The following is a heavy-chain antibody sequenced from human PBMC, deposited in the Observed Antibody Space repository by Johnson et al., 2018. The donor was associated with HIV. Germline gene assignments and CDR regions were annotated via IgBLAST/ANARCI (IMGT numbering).Heavy chain of an antibody. CDR1: GFTFSNYD. Sequence: MLLVESGGGLVQPGGSLRLSCAASGFTFSNYDMHWVRQPTGKGLEWVSGIGTAGDTYYAVSVKGRFTISRGNAKNSLHLQMNSLRAGDTAVYYCARGQQDMGAGAFDIWGQGTMVTVSS. CDR2: IGTAGDT. D-gene: IGHD3-16*01. CDR3: ARGQQDMGAGAFDI. J-gene: IGHJ3*02. V-gene: IGHV3-13*01.